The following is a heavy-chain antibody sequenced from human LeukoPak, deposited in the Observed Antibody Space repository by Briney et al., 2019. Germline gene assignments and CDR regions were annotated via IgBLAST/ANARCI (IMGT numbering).Heavy chain of an antibody. Sequence: GGSLRLSCAASGFTFSNYWMSWVRQAPGKGLEWVANIKQDGSEKYYVDSVKGRFTISRDNAKNSLYLQMNSLRAEDTAVYYCARLLRYRGAFDIWGQGTMVTVSS. D-gene: IGHD2-15*01. V-gene: IGHV3-7*01. J-gene: IGHJ3*02. CDR3: ARLLRYRGAFDI. CDR2: IKQDGSEK. CDR1: GFTFSNYW.